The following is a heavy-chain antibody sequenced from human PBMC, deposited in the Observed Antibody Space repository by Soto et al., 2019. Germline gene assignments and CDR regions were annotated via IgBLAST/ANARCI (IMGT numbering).Heavy chain of an antibody. D-gene: IGHD2-15*01. CDR1: GGTFSSYT. CDR2: IIPILGIA. V-gene: IGHV1-69*02. CDR3: ARSVVVVVAADAFDI. J-gene: IGHJ3*02. Sequence: GASVKVSCKASGGTFSSYTISWVRQAPGQGLEWMGRIIPILGIANYAQKFQGRVTITADKSTSTAYMELSSLRSEDTAVYYCARSVVVVVAADAFDIWGQGTMVTVSS.